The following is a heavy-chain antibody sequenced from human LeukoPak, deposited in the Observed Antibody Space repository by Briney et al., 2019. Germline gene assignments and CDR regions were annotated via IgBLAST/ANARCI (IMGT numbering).Heavy chain of an antibody. V-gene: IGHV3-74*01. CDR2: IKTDGSAT. Sequence: GGSLRLSCAVSGFTFSSSWMHWVRQAPGKGLVWVSHIKTDGSATAYADSVKGRFAISRDNAKNTLYLQMNSLRAEDTGVYYCARGNQQLPRSPPAYWGQETLVTFSS. J-gene: IGHJ4*02. D-gene: IGHD2-2*01. CDR3: ARGNQQLPRSPPAY. CDR1: GFTFSSSW.